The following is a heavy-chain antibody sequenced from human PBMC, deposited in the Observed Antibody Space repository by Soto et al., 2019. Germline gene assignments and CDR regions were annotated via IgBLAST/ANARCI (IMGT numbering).Heavy chain of an antibody. D-gene: IGHD1-26*01. Sequence: SQTLSLTCAISGDSVSSRSAAWNWIRQSPSRGLEWLGRTYYRSKWSTDYAISVKSRITINPDTSKNQFSLQLKSVTPEDTAVYYCTRALSGSYDHWGQGTLGTVSS. CDR3: TRALSGSYDH. J-gene: IGHJ5*02. CDR1: GDSVSSRSAA. V-gene: IGHV6-1*01. CDR2: TYYRSKWST.